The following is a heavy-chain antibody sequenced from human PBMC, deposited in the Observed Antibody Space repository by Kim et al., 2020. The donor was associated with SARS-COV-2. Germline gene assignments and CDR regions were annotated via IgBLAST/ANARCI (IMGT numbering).Heavy chain of an antibody. CDR2: IYSGGST. Sequence: GGYLRLSCAASGFTVSSNYMSWVRQAPGKGLEWVSVIYSGGSTYYADSVKGRFTISRDNSKNTLYLQMNSLRTEDTAVYYCARFATTVVTPDAFDIWGQGTMVTVSS. D-gene: IGHD4-17*01. V-gene: IGHV3-53*01. CDR3: ARFATTVVTPDAFDI. CDR1: GFTVSSNY. J-gene: IGHJ3*02.